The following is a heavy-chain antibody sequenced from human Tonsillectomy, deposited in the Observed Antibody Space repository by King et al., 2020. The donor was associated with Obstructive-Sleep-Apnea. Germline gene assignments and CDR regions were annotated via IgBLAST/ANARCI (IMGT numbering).Heavy chain of an antibody. D-gene: IGHD2-2*01. CDR2: INSDGSTT. Sequence: VQLVESGGGLVQPGGSLRLSCAASGFTFSSYWMHWFRQAPGKGLVWVSRINSDGSTTTYAASVKGRFTISRDNAKNTLHLQMSSLRAEDTAGYFCARDRDCRSTSCFFGMDVWGQGTTVTVSS. CDR1: GFTFSSYW. J-gene: IGHJ6*02. V-gene: IGHV3-74*01. CDR3: ARDRDCRSTSCFFGMDV.